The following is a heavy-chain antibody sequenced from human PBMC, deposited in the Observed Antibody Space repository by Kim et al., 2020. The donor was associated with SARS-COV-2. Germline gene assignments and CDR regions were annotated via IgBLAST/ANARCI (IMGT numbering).Heavy chain of an antibody. J-gene: IGHJ6*02. D-gene: IGHD3-10*01. Sequence: GSLRLSCAASGFTFSSYGMHWVRQAPGKGLEWVAVISYDGINKYYADSVKGRFTISRDNSKNTLYLQMNSLRAEDTAVYYCAKESGSGSYYAWTYYYYGMDVWGQGTTVTVSS. V-gene: IGHV3-30*18. CDR1: GFTFSSYG. CDR2: ISYDGINK. CDR3: AKESGSGSYYAWTYYYYGMDV.